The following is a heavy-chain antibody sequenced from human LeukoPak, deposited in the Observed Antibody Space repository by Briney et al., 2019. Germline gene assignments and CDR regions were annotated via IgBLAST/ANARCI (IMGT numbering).Heavy chain of an antibody. D-gene: IGHD2-15*01. CDR2: IYYSGST. J-gene: IGHJ5*02. CDR3: ARTNCSGGSCYSPGGWFDP. Sequence: SQTLSLTCTVSGGSISSGGYYWSWIRQHPGKGLEWIGYIYYSGSTYYNPSLKSRVTISVDTSKNQFSLKLSSVTAADTAVYYRARTNCSGGSCYSPGGWFDPWGQGTLVTVSS. CDR1: GGSISSGGYY. V-gene: IGHV4-31*03.